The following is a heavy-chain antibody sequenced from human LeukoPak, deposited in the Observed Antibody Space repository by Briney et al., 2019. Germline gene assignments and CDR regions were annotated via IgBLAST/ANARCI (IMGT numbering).Heavy chain of an antibody. CDR3: ARDFGGKLDY. Sequence: GGSLRLSCAASGFTFSSYGMHWVRQAQGKGREWVAFIRYDGSNKYYAESVKGRFTISRENSKDPLDLQMNSLGTEDTAVYYCARDFGGKLDYWGQGTLVTVSS. V-gene: IGHV3-30*02. CDR2: IRYDGSNK. D-gene: IGHD4-23*01. J-gene: IGHJ4*02. CDR1: GFTFSSYG.